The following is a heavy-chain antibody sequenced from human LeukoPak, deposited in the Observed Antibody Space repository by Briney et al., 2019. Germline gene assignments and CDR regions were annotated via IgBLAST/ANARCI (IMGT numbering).Heavy chain of an antibody. CDR1: GGSISSSNYY. V-gene: IGHV4-39*01. D-gene: IGHD2-8*01. Sequence: PSETLSLTCTVSGGSISSSNYYWGWIRQPPGKGLEWIGSIYYSGSTYYNPSLKSRVTISVVTSKNQFSLKLSSVTAADTAVYYWARQFPNAIEGFDIWGQGTMVTVSS. CDR3: ARQFPNAIEGFDI. J-gene: IGHJ3*02. CDR2: IYYSGST.